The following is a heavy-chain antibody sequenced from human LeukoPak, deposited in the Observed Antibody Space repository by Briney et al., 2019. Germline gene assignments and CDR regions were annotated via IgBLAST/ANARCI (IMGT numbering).Heavy chain of an antibody. J-gene: IGHJ6*02. CDR3: ARRRVDIVATAFLADYGMDV. CDR2: INHSGST. V-gene: IGHV4-34*01. CDR1: GGSVSSGGFS. Sequence: SETLSLTCEVSGGSVSSGGFSWNWIRQPPGKGLEWIGEINHSGSTNYNPSLKSRVTISVDTSKNQFSLRLSSVTAADTAVYYCARRRVDIVATAFLADYGMDVWGQGTTVTVSS. D-gene: IGHD5-12*01.